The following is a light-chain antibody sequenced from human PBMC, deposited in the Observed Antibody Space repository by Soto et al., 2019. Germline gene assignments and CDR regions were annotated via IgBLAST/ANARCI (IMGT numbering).Light chain of an antibody. J-gene: IGKJ5*01. Sequence: DIQTTQSPSSLSASVGDRVTMTFXACQSISSYLNGYQQKPGKAPKLLIYAASSLQSGVPSRFSGSGSGTDFTLTISSLQPEDFATYYCQQSYSTPITFGQGTRLEI. CDR1: QSISSY. CDR3: QQSYSTPIT. V-gene: IGKV1-39*01. CDR2: AAS.